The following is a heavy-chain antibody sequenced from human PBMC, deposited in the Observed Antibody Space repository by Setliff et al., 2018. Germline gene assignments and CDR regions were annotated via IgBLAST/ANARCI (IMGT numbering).Heavy chain of an antibody. Sequence: SETLSLTCTVSGGSISSYYWSWIRQPPWKGLEWIGFIHHSGSTHYNPSLKSRVTISVDTSKNQFSLKLSSVTAADTAAYYCARRSPAYYSDSSGYFYDTSPYMDVWGKGTTVTVSS. J-gene: IGHJ6*03. CDR3: ARRSPAYYSDSSGYFYDTSPYMDV. CDR1: GGSISSYY. D-gene: IGHD3-22*01. CDR2: IHHSGST. V-gene: IGHV4-59*08.